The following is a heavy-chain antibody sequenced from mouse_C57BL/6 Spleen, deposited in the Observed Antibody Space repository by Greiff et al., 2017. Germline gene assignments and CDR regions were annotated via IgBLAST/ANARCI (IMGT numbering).Heavy chain of an antibody. V-gene: IGHV5-4*01. CDR3: ARDDWGFDY. J-gene: IGHJ2*01. CDR2: ISDGGSYT. D-gene: IGHD4-1*01. CDR1: GFTFSSYA. Sequence: EVHLVESGGGLVTPGGSLKLSCAASGFTFSSYAMSWVRQTPEKRLEWVATISDGGSYTYYPDNVKGRFTISRDNAKNNLYLHMSHLKSEDTAMYDCARDDWGFDYWGQGTTLTVSS.